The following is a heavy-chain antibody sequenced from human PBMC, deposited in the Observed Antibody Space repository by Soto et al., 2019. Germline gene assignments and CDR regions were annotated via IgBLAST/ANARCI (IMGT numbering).Heavy chain of an antibody. D-gene: IGHD3-9*01. CDR2: ISGTGDTI. CDR3: AKDAYYDLSTGTGYYYYGLDV. J-gene: IGHJ6*02. V-gene: IGHV3-23*01. CDR1: GFTFSSYA. Sequence: GGSLRLSCAASGFTFSSYAMPWLRQAPGKGLEWISVISGTGDTIYYADSVEGRFTISRDNSNSTLSLRMDSLTADDTAVYFCAKDAYYDLSTGTGYYYYGLDVWGQGTTVTVSS.